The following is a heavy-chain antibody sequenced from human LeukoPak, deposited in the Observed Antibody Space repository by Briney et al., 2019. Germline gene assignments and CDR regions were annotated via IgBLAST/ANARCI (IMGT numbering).Heavy chain of an antibody. CDR2: IYYSGST. V-gene: IGHV4-59*12. CDR3: ARGRRVAGPGYYYYYYGMDV. D-gene: IGHD6-19*01. J-gene: IGHJ6*02. CDR1: GGSISSYY. Sequence: KPSETLSLTCTVSGGSISSYYWSWIRQPPGKGLEWIGYIYYSGSTNYNPSLKSRVTISVDTSKNQFSLKLSSVTAADTAVYYCARGRRVAGPGYYYYYYGMDVWGQGTTVTVSS.